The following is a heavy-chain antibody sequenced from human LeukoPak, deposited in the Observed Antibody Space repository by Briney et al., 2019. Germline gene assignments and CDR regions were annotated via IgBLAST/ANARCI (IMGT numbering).Heavy chain of an antibody. CDR2: ISGSGGST. CDR1: GNYW. J-gene: IGHJ4*02. V-gene: IGHV3-23*01. Sequence: GGSLRLSCAASGNYWMHWVRQAPGKGLEWVSAISGSGGSTYYADSVKGRFTISRDNSKNTLYLQMNSLRAEDTAVYYCAKEAPPQMTTPDYWGQGTLVTVSS. D-gene: IGHD2-15*01. CDR3: AKEAPPQMTTPDY.